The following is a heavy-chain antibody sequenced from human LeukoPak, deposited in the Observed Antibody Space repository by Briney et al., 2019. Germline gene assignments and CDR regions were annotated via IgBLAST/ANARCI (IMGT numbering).Heavy chain of an antibody. V-gene: IGHV4-39*01. CDR3: ARLWDSTGLYFYYYMDV. J-gene: IGHJ6*03. CDR2: YHIGNT. D-gene: IGHD6-19*01. CDR1: GVSIRGDTYY. Sequence: SETLSLTCTVSGVSIRGDTYYWGWIRQPPGKGLEWIGYYHIGNTYYNPSLKSRVTISEDTSKNQFSLRVNSVTAADTAVYYCARLWDSTGLYFYYYMDVWGEGTTVTVSS.